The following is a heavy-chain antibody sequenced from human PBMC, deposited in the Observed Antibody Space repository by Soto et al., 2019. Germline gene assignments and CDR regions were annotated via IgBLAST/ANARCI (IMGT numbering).Heavy chain of an antibody. V-gene: IGHV3-7*01. J-gene: IGHJ4*02. Sequence: GYLRLSCAASGFTFSNIWMSWVRRSPEKGPEWVASISPDGGEIYYVDSVKGRFTISRDNTRNSLYLQMNSLRAEDTAVYYCAKGPRWGQGTLVTVSS. CDR3: AKGPR. CDR2: ISPDGGEI. CDR1: GFTFSNIW.